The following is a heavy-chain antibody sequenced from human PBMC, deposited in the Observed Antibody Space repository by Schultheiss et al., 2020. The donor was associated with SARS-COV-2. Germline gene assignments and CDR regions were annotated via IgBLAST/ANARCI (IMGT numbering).Heavy chain of an antibody. CDR3: ARWRVSRGLTPRHYFDY. J-gene: IGHJ4*02. D-gene: IGHD4/OR15-4a*01. Sequence: GGSLRLSCAASGFTFSSYWMSWVRQAPGKGLEWVANIKQDGSEKYYVDSVKGRFTISRDNAKNSLYLQMNSLRAEDTAVYYCARWRVSRGLTPRHYFDYWGQGTLVTVS. V-gene: IGHV3-7*01. CDR2: IKQDGSEK. CDR1: GFTFSSYW.